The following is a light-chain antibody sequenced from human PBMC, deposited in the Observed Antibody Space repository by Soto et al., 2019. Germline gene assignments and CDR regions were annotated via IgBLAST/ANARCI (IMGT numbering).Light chain of an antibody. CDR2: ATF. Sequence: DIQMTQSPSSLSASVGDRVSITCRASQDIRSYLNWYQQKPGKAPDILIYATFNFQIGVPPRFSASVYGTDFTLTISSLQPEDFATYYCQQGYSSQWTSGQGPKVEIK. CDR1: QDIRSY. CDR3: QQGYSSQWT. J-gene: IGKJ1*01. V-gene: IGKV1-39*01.